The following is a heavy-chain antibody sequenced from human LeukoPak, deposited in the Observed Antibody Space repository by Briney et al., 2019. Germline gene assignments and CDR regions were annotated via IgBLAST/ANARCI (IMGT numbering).Heavy chain of an antibody. Sequence: GGSLRLSCAASGFTFSSYAMHWVRQAPGKGLEWVAVISYDGSNKYYADSVKGRFTISRDNSKNTLYLQMNSLRAEDTAVYYCAKDRLKTRVSYYYFDYWGQGTLVTVSS. V-gene: IGHV3-30-3*01. J-gene: IGHJ4*02. CDR3: AKDRLKTRVSYYYFDY. CDR1: GFTFSSYA. D-gene: IGHD6-13*01. CDR2: ISYDGSNK.